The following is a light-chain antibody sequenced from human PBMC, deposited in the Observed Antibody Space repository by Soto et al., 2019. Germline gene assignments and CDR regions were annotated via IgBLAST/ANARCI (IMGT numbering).Light chain of an antibody. Sequence: EIVLTKSPATLSLSPGERATLSCRASQSVSSYLAWHQQKPGQAPRLLIYDASNRATGIPARFSGSGSGTDFTLTISSLEPEDFAVYYCQQRSNWPPIPFGQGTRLEI. CDR1: QSVSSY. V-gene: IGKV3-11*01. J-gene: IGKJ5*01. CDR3: QQRSNWPPIP. CDR2: DAS.